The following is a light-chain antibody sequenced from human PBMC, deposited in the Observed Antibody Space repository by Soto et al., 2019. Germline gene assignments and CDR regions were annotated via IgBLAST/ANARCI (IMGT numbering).Light chain of an antibody. CDR2: DVN. CDR1: SSDVGAYNY. V-gene: IGLV2-11*01. CDR3: CSYAGTYTLYV. J-gene: IGLJ1*01. Sequence: QSVLTQPRSVSGSPGQSVTISCTGTSSDVGAYNYVSWYQHHPGKAPKLMIYDVNKRPSGVPDRFSGSKSGNTASMTISGLQPEDEADYHCCSYAGTYTLYVSGTGTMVTVL.